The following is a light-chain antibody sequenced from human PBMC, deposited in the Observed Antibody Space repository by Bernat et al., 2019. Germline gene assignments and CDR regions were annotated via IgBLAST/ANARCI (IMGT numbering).Light chain of an antibody. CDR1: QGISSY. V-gene: IGKV1-9*01. CDR2: AAS. J-gene: IGKJ4*01. Sequence: DIQLTQSPSFLSASVGDRATITCRASQGISSYLAWYQQKPGKAPQLLIYAASTLQSGVPSRFSGSGSGTEFTLTISSLQPKDFTTYYCQQLNSYPLTCGGGTKVEIK. CDR3: QQLNSYPLT.